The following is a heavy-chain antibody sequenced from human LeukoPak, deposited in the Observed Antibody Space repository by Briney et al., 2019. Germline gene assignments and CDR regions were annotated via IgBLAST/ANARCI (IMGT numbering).Heavy chain of an antibody. CDR1: GYTFTSYY. V-gene: IGHV1-46*01. CDR2: INPSGGST. CDR3: ARVSFSSWFDY. Sequence: ASVTVSCTASGYTFTSYYMHWVRQAPGQGLEWMGIINPSGGSTTYAQKFQGRVTITADESTSTAYMELSSLRSEDTAVYYCARVSFSSWFDYWGQGTLVTVSS. J-gene: IGHJ4*02. D-gene: IGHD6-6*01.